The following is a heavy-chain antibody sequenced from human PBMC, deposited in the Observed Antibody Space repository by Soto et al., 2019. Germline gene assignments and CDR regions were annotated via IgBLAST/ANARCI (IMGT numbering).Heavy chain of an antibody. J-gene: IGHJ4*02. CDR2: ISASGGST. CDR1: GFTFSSYA. V-gene: IGHV3-23*01. CDR3: ARDLGVALATLTLDY. D-gene: IGHD2-15*01. Sequence: SGGSLRLSCTASGFTFSSYAMSWVRQAPGKGLEWVSTISASGGSTYSADSVKGRFTISRDNSKNTLYLQMNSLRTEDTGVYYCARDLGVALATLTLDYWGQGXLVTVSS.